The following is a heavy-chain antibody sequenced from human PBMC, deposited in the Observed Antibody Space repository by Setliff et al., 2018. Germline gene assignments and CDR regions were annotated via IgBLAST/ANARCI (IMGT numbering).Heavy chain of an antibody. J-gene: IGHJ3*02. Sequence: PSETLSLTCTVPGGSIRSGNDLWSWLRQSPGKGLEWIAYISAYTGRAYYNPSLQSRAALSADTSKSQFSLRLTSVTAADTAAYYCAREVIDPVSSDAFDIWGQGRMVTVSS. CDR3: AREVIDPVSSDAFDI. V-gene: IGHV4-30-4*01. D-gene: IGHD4-4*01. CDR1: GGSIRSGNDL. CDR2: ISAYTGRA.